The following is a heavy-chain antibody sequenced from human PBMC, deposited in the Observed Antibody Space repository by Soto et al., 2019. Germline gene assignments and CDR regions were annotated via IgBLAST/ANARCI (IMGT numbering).Heavy chain of an antibody. CDR3: ARALGVVYDY. CDR2: IYYSGST. CDR1: GGSISSSSYY. J-gene: IGHJ4*02. V-gene: IGHV4-39*01. Sequence: QLQLQESGPGLVKPSETLSLTCTVSGGSISSSSYYWGWIRQPPGKGLEWIGSIYYSGSTYYNPSLKSRVTISVDTPKDQSSGKLSSVTAADTAVYCGARALGVVYDYWGQGTLVTVSS. D-gene: IGHD2-8*02.